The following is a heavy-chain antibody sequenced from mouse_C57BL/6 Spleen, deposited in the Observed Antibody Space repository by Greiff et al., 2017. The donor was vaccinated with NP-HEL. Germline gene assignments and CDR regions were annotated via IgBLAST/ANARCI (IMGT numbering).Heavy chain of an antibody. CDR1: GYTFTDYN. Sequence: EVQLQQSGPELVKPGASVKIPCKASGYTFTDYNMDWVKQSHGKSLEWIGDINPNNGGTIYNQKFKGKATLTVDKSSSTAYMELRSLTSEDTAVYYCARRDYDYWFAYWGQGTLVTVSA. CDR2: INPNNGGT. V-gene: IGHV1-18*01. J-gene: IGHJ3*01. CDR3: ARRDYDYWFAY. D-gene: IGHD2-4*01.